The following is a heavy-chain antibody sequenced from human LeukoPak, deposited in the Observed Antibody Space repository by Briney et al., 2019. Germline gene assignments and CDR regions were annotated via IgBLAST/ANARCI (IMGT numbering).Heavy chain of an antibody. J-gene: IGHJ4*02. V-gene: IGHV4-39*01. CDR2: IYYSGST. CDR3: ATGQIFTCYYGGGVDY. D-gene: IGHD3-9*01. CDR1: GGSISSSSYY. Sequence: PSETLSLTCTVSGGSISSSSYYWGWIRQPPGKGLEWIGSIYYSGSTYYNPSLKSRVTISVDTSKNQFSLKLSSVTAADTAVYYCATGQIFTCYYGGGVDYWGQGTLVTVSS.